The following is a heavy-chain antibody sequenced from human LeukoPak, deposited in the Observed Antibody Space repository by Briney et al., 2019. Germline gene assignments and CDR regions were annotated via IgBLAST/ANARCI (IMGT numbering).Heavy chain of an antibody. CDR2: INPSGGST. CDR1: GYTFTSYY. V-gene: IGHV1-46*01. D-gene: IGHD6-19*01. Sequence: GASVKVSCKASGYTFTSYYMHWVRQAPGQGLEGMRIINPSGGSTSYAQKFQGRVTMTRDTSTSTAYMELRSLRSDDTAVYYCARDRTKYSSGWSVFYYWGQGTLVTVSS. J-gene: IGHJ4*02. CDR3: ARDRTKYSSGWSVFYY.